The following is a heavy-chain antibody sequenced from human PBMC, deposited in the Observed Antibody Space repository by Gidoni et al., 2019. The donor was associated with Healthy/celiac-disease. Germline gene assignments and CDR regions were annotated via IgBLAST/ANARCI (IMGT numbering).Heavy chain of an antibody. CDR2: IGTAGDT. V-gene: IGHV3-13*01. Sequence: EVQLVESGGGLVQPGGSLRLSCAASGLTFSSYDMHWVRQATGKGLEWVSAIGTAGDTYYPGSVKGRFTISRENAKNSLYLQMNSLRAGDTAVYYCARAGPLWSGYYTGDYYYYYGMDVWGQGTTVTVSS. CDR1: GLTFSSYD. CDR3: ARAGPLWSGYYTGDYYYYYGMDV. D-gene: IGHD3-3*01. J-gene: IGHJ6*02.